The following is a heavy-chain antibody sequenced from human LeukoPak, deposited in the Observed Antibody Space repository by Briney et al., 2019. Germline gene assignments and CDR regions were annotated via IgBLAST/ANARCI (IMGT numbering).Heavy chain of an antibody. CDR2: ISSSSSYI. D-gene: IGHD6-19*01. J-gene: IGHJ4*02. CDR1: GFTFSSYS. CDR3: ARDTVDSGIDY. Sequence: PGGSLRLSCAASGFTFSSYSMNWDRQAPGKGLEWVSSISSSSSYIYYADSVKGRFTISRDNAKNSLYLQMNSLRAEDSAVYYCARDTVDSGIDYWGQGTLVTVSS. V-gene: IGHV3-21*04.